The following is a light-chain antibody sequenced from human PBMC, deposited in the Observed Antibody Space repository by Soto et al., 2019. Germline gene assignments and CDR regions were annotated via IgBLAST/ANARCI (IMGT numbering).Light chain of an antibody. CDR1: SSDVGNYNL. Sequence: QSALTQPAPVSGSPGQSITISCTGTSSDVGNYNLVSWYQQHPGKAPKLMIYEVTKRPSGVSNRFSGSKSGNTASLTISGLQAEDEADYYCSSYAGSSTLVFGGGTKVTVL. CDR3: SSYAGSSTLV. CDR2: EVT. J-gene: IGLJ3*02. V-gene: IGLV2-23*02.